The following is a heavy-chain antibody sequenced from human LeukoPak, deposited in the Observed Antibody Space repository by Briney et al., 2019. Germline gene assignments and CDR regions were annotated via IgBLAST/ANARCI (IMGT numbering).Heavy chain of an antibody. CDR2: INHSGST. V-gene: IGHV4-34*01. D-gene: IGHD2-2*01. Sequence: SETLSLTCAVYGGSFSGYYWSWIRQPPGKGLEWIGEINHSGSTNYNPSLKSRVTISVDTSKNQFSLKLSSVTAADTAVYYCARGDIVVVPAAFYYYCYMDVWGKGTTVTVSS. CDR1: GGSFSGYY. J-gene: IGHJ6*03. CDR3: ARGDIVVVPAAFYYYCYMDV.